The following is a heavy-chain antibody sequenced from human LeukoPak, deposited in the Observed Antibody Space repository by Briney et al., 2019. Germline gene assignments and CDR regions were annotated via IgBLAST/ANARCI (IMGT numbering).Heavy chain of an antibody. Sequence: QPGGSLRLSCTASGFTFGDYAMSWVRQAPGKGLEWVGFIRSKAYGGTTEYAASVKGRFTISRDDSKSIAYLQMNSLKTEDTAVYYCTREFSGAAGDAFDIWGQGTMVTVSS. V-gene: IGHV3-49*04. J-gene: IGHJ3*02. D-gene: IGHD6-13*01. CDR1: GFTFGDYA. CDR2: IRSKAYGGTT. CDR3: TREFSGAAGDAFDI.